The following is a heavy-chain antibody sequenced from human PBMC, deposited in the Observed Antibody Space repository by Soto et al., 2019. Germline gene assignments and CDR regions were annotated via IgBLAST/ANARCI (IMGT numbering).Heavy chain of an antibody. Sequence: EVLLVESGGGLVQPGGSLRLSCAASAFTFSAHNMVWVRQAPGKGLEWVGRSRNKANNYATEYAASVKGRFTISRDDSKNSLYLQMNSLKTEDTPVYYCARDGGIAARHYYGMDVWGQGTTVTVSS. V-gene: IGHV3-72*01. CDR3: ARDGGIAARHYYGMDV. J-gene: IGHJ6*02. D-gene: IGHD6-6*01. CDR2: SRNKANNYAT. CDR1: AFTFSAHN.